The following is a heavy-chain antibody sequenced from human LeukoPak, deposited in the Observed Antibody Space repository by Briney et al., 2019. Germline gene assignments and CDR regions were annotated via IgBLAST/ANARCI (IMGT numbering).Heavy chain of an antibody. Sequence: PSETLSLTCAVYGGSFSGYYWSWIRQPPGKGLEWIGEINHSGSTKYNPSLKSRVTISVDTSKNQFSLKLSSVTAADTAVYYCASPLGYSGRSDAFDIWGQGTMVTVSS. V-gene: IGHV4-34*01. CDR2: INHSGST. J-gene: IGHJ3*02. CDR3: ASPLGYSGRSDAFDI. CDR1: GGSFSGYY. D-gene: IGHD1-26*01.